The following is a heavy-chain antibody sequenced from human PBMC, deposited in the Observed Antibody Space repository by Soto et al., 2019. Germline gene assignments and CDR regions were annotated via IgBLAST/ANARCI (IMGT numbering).Heavy chain of an antibody. CDR1: GYTFTSYY. V-gene: IGHV1-46*03. J-gene: IGHJ4*02. D-gene: IGHD3-3*01. CDR3: ARTASYDFWSGYSAEVYYFDY. CDR2: INPSGGST. Sequence: ALVKVSCKASGYTFTSYYMHWVRQAPGQGLEWMGIINPSGGSTSYAQKFQGRVTMTRDTSTSTVYMELSSLRSEDTAVYYCARTASYDFWSGYSAEVYYFDYWGQGTLVTVS.